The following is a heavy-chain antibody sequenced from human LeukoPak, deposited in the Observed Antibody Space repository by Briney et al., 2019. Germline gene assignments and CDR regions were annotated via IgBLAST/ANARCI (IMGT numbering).Heavy chain of an antibody. CDR1: GGSISTFY. CDR3: ARPLTGYSYFDY. J-gene: IGHJ4*02. D-gene: IGHD3-9*01. V-gene: IGHV4-59*08. CDR2: IYYSGNT. Sequence: SETLSLTCTVSGGSISTFYWTWIRQPPGKGLEWIGYIYYSGNTNYNPSLKSRVTISVDTSKNQFSLKLNSVTAADTAVYYCARPLTGYSYFDYWGQGTLVTVSS.